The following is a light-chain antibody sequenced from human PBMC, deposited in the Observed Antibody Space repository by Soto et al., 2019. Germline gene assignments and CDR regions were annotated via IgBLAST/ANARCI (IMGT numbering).Light chain of an antibody. CDR3: QQYNNWPPLT. J-gene: IGKJ4*01. CDR2: DTS. Sequence: EIVMTQSPATLSVSPGERATISCRASQTVSSTLAWYQQKPGQAPRLLIYDTSARATGIPARFSGSGSGTEFTLTISSLQSEDFAVYYCQQYNNWPPLTFGGGTKVDIK. CDR1: QTVSST. V-gene: IGKV3-15*01.